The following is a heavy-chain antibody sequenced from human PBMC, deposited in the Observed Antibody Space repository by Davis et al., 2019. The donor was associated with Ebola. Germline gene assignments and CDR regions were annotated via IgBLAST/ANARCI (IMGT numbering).Heavy chain of an antibody. Sequence: MPSETLSLTCTVSGGSISSYYWSWIRQPPGKGLEWIGYIYYSGSTNYNPSFKSRVTISVDTSKNQFSLKLSSVTAADTAVYYCARESGIAAAGIHFDYWGQGTLVTVSS. CDR1: GGSISSYY. V-gene: IGHV4-59*12. CDR3: ARESGIAAAGIHFDY. CDR2: IYYSGST. J-gene: IGHJ4*02. D-gene: IGHD6-13*01.